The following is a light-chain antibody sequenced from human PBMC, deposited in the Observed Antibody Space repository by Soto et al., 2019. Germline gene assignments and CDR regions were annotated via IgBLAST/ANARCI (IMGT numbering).Light chain of an antibody. J-gene: IGKJ1*01. V-gene: IGKV1-5*01. CDR2: HAS. Sequence: DIQMTQSPSTLSASVGDRVTITCRASQSISSWLAWYQQKPGKAPKLLIYHASSLESGVPSRFSGSGSGTEFTLTISSLQPDDFATYYCQQYNSRGTFGQGTKVDIK. CDR1: QSISSW. CDR3: QQYNSRGT.